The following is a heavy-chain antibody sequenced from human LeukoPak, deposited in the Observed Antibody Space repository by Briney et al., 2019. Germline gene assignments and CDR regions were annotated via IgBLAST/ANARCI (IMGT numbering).Heavy chain of an antibody. D-gene: IGHD3-10*01. J-gene: IGHJ6*01. V-gene: IGHV3-53*01. CDR2: IYSGGST. CDR3: ARSNSGYYYGMDV. Sequence: GGSLRLSCAASGFTVSSNYMSWVRQAPGKGLEWVSVIYSGGSTYYADSVKGRFTISRDNSKNTLYLQMNSLRAEDTAVYYCARSNSGYYYGMDVWGQGTTVTVSS. CDR1: GFTVSSNY.